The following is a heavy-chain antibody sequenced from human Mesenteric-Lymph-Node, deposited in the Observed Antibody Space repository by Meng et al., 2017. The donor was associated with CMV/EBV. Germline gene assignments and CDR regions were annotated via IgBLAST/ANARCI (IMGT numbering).Heavy chain of an antibody. CDR2: INHSGST. D-gene: IGHD4-23*01. CDR1: GGSFSGYY. V-gene: IGHV4-34*01. CDR3: ARHQRWLKSEGGFNY. J-gene: IGHJ4*02. Sequence: HGQLQQWGAGLLKPSETLSLTCAVYGGSFSGYYWSWIRQPPGKGLEWIGEINHSGSTNYNPSLKSRVTISVDTSKNQFSLKLSSVTAADTAVYYCARHQRWLKSEGGFNYWGQGTLVTVSS.